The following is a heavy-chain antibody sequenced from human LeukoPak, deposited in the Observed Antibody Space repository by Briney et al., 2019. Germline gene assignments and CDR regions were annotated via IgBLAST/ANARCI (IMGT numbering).Heavy chain of an antibody. Sequence: GGSLRLSCAASGFTFSNAWMSWVRQAPGKGLEWVGRIKSKTDGGTTDYAAPVKGRFTISRDDSKNTLYLQMNSLKTEDTAVYYCTTDSPSDSFYYYYMDVWGKGTTVTVSS. D-gene: IGHD4-11*01. J-gene: IGHJ6*03. CDR3: TTDSPSDSFYYYYMDV. CDR2: IKSKTDGGTT. V-gene: IGHV3-15*01. CDR1: GFTFSNAW.